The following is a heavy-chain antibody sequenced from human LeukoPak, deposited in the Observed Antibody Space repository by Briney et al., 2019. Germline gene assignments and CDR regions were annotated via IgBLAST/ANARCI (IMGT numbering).Heavy chain of an antibody. V-gene: IGHV4-39*07. CDR1: GGSISSSSYY. CDR3: ARLRLFEHSYGRYYYYYYYMDV. Sequence: SETLSLTCTVSGGSISSSSYYWGWIRQPPGKGLEWIWSIYYSGSTYYNPSLKSRVTISVDTSKNQFSLKLSSVTAADTAVYYCARLRLFEHSYGRYYYYYYYMDVWGKGTTVTVSS. D-gene: IGHD5-18*01. J-gene: IGHJ6*03. CDR2: IYYSGST.